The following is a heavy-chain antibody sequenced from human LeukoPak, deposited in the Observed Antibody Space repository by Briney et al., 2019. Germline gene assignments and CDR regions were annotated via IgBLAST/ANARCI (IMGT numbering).Heavy chain of an antibody. CDR1: GFTVSSNY. Sequence: GGSLRLSCAASGFTVSSNYMSWVRQAPGKGLEWVSVIYSGGSTYYADSVKGRFTISRHNPKNTLYLQMNSLRAEDTAVYYCAREPYSSSPGDYWGQGTLVTVSS. D-gene: IGHD6-13*01. J-gene: IGHJ4*02. CDR3: AREPYSSSPGDY. CDR2: IYSGGST. V-gene: IGHV3-53*04.